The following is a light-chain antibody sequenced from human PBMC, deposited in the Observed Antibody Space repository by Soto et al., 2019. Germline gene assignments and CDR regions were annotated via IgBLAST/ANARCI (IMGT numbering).Light chain of an antibody. CDR2: GAS. CDR3: QQYNNWPT. CDR1: QSVSSN. Sequence: EIVMTQSPATLSVSPGERATLSCRASQSVSSNLSWYQQKTGHAPRLLIYGASTRATGIPARFSGSGSGTEFTLTISSLQSEDFAVYYCQQYNNWPTFGPGTKVDIK. J-gene: IGKJ3*01. V-gene: IGKV3-15*01.